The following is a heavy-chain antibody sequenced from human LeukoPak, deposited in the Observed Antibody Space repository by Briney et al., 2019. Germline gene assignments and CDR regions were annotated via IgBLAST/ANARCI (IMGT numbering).Heavy chain of an antibody. CDR2: IYYSGST. V-gene: IGHV4-59*01. J-gene: IGHJ4*02. CDR1: GGSISSYY. CDR3: ARVGEGSSGWTDYFDY. Sequence: SETLSLTCTVSGGSISSYYWSWIRQPPGKGLEWIGYIYYSGSTNYNPSLKSRVTISVDTSKNQFSLKLSSVTAADTAVYYCARVGEGSSGWTDYFDYWGQGTLVTVSS. D-gene: IGHD6-19*01.